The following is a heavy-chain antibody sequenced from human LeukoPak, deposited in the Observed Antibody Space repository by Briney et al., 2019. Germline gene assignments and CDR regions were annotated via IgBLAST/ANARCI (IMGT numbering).Heavy chain of an antibody. J-gene: IGHJ4*02. V-gene: IGHV4-59*01. CDR1: GGSISSYY. CDR2: IYYSGST. CDR3: ARGPYGSDY. Sequence: PSETLSLTCTVSGGSISSYYWNWIRQPPGKGLEWIGYIYYSGSTNYNPSLKSRITISVGTSKNQFSLKLSSVTAADTAVYYCARGPYGSDYWGRGTLVTVSS. D-gene: IGHD3-10*01.